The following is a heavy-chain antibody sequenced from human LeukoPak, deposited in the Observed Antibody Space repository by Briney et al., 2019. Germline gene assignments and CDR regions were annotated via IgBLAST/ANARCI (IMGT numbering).Heavy chain of an antibody. CDR2: IYYSWST. CDR3: ASSGGPVDAFDI. CDR1: GGSISSYY. D-gene: IGHD3-10*01. V-gene: IGHV4-59*08. Sequence: SETLSLTCTVSGGSISSYYWSWIRQPPGKGLEWIGYIYYSWSTNYNPSLKSRVTIPVDTSKNQFSLKLSSVTVADTAVYYCASSGGPVDAFDIWGQGTMVTVSS. J-gene: IGHJ3*02.